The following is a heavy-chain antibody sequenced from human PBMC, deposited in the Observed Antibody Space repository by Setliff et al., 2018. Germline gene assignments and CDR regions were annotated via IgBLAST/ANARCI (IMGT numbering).Heavy chain of an antibody. CDR2: INKDGDGT. D-gene: IGHD3-16*02. CDR1: GFTFSSYA. V-gene: IGHV3-74*01. J-gene: IGHJ6*02. Sequence: GGSLRLSCAASGFTFSSYAITWVRQAPGKGLGWVSGINKDGDGTRYADSVRGRFTISRDNSKNTVYLRMNALRAEDTGLYYCARDRGQVTVNNRYGFYYYGMDVWGQGTTVTVSS. CDR3: ARDRGQVTVNNRYGFYYYGMDV.